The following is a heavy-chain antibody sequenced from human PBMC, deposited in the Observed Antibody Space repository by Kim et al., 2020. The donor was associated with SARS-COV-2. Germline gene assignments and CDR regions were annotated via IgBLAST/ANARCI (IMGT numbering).Heavy chain of an antibody. CDR3: ARPLAATTIIDAFDI. CDR2: INPNSGGT. J-gene: IGHJ3*02. D-gene: IGHD2-15*01. V-gene: IGHV1-2*02. Sequence: ASVKVSCKASGYTFTGYYMHWVRQAPGQGLEWMGWINPNSGGTNYAQKFQGRVTMTRDTSISTAYMELSRLRSDDTAVYYCARPLAATTIIDAFDIWGQGTMVTVSS. CDR1: GYTFTGYY.